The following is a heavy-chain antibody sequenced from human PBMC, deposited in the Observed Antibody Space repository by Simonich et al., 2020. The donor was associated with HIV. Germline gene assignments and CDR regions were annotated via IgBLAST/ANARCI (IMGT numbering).Heavy chain of an antibody. CDR1: GFTLSDYY. J-gene: IGHJ3*02. D-gene: IGHD7-27*01. CDR2: ISRSGSIM. Sequence: VQLVESGGGLVQPGRSLRLSCAASGFTLSDYYMSWIRQAPGRGLEWGSYISRSGSIMYNADSVKGRFTISRDNAKNSLYLQMNSLRAEDTAVYSCAGAPYGDGAFDIWGQGTMVTVSS. V-gene: IGHV3-11*01. CDR3: AGAPYGDGAFDI.